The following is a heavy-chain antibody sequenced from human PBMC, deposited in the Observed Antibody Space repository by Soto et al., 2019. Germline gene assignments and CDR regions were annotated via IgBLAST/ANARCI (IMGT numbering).Heavy chain of an antibody. V-gene: IGHV1-2*02. D-gene: IGHD3-10*01. CDR1: GYTFTGYY. Sequence: ASVKVSCKASGYTFTGYYMHWVRQAPGQGLEWMGWINPNSGGTNYAQKFQGRVTMTRDTSISTAYMELSRLRSDDTAVYYCARGSLITMVRGVTSYFDYWGQGTLVTVSS. CDR2: INPNSGGT. CDR3: ARGSLITMVRGVTSYFDY. J-gene: IGHJ4*02.